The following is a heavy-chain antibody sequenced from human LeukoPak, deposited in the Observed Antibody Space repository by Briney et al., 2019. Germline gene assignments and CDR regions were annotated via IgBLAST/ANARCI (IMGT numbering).Heavy chain of an antibody. CDR2: IYYSGST. Sequence: KSSETLSLTCTVSGGSISSYYWSWIRQPPGKGLEWIGYIYYSGSTNYNPSLKSRVTISVDTSKNQFSLKLSSVTAADTAVYYCARDLVVVVQGHYYYGMAVWGKGTTVTVSS. D-gene: IGHD2-2*01. CDR3: ARDLVVVVQGHYYYGMAV. J-gene: IGHJ6*04. CDR1: GGSISSYY. V-gene: IGHV4-59*01.